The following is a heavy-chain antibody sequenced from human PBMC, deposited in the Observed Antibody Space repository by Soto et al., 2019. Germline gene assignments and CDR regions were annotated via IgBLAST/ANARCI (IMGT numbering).Heavy chain of an antibody. CDR1: GFTFRNYA. CDR3: AKAVFGGRYYCMDV. J-gene: IGHJ6*03. D-gene: IGHD3-16*01. CDR2: ISESGGTT. Sequence: GGSLRLSCAASGFTFRNYAMSWVRQAPGKGLEWVSGISESGGTTYFADSVKGRFTISRDNSKNTLYLQMNSLRPEDTAIYSCAKAVFGGRYYCMDVWGKGTTVTVSS. V-gene: IGHV3-23*01.